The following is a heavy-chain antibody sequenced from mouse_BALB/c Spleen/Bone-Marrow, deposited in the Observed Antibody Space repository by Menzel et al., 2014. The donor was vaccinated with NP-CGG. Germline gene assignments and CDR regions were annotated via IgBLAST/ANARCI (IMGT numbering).Heavy chain of an antibody. V-gene: IGHV6-6*02. CDR2: IRLKSNNYAT. Sequence: LQQSGGGLVQPGGSMKLSCVASGFTFSNYWMNWVRQSPEKGLEWVAEIRLKSNNYATHYAESVKGRFTISRDDSKSSVYLQMSNLRAEDTGIYYCTTGFAYWGQGTLVTVSA. J-gene: IGHJ3*01. CDR3: TTGFAY. CDR1: GFTFSNYW.